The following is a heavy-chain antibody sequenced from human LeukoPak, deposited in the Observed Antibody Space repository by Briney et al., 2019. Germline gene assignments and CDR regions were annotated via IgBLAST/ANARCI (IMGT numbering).Heavy chain of an antibody. V-gene: IGHV3-23*01. D-gene: IGHD3-10*01. J-gene: IGHJ6*03. CDR1: GFTFSSYA. CDR3: AKGGGSERNYYMDV. CDR2: ITGNAGDT. Sequence: GGSLRLSCAASGFTFSSYAMSWVRQAPGKGLEWVSTITGNAGDTYYADSVKGRFTASRDNSRNTLYLQMNSLRAEDTAVYHCAKGGGSERNYYMDVWGKGTTVTVSS.